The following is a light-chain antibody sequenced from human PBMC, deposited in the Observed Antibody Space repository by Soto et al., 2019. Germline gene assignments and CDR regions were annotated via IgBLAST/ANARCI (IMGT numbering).Light chain of an antibody. V-gene: IGLV2-14*01. CDR2: EVT. CDR3: SSYTNINTRACV. J-gene: IGLJ1*01. CDR1: SGDIGSYNR. Sequence: QSALTQPASVSGSPGQSITISCTGTSGDIGSYNRVSWYQQHPGKAPKLIIYEVTDRPSGVSNRFSGSKSGNTASLTISGLQAEDEAEYYCSSYTNINTRACVFGTGTKVPVL.